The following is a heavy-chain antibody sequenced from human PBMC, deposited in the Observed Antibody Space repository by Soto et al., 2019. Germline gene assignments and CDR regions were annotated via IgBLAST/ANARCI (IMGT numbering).Heavy chain of an antibody. CDR2: INPSDGST. CDR3: ARSRTYWAPFDP. CDR1: GYTFTSYF. J-gene: IGHJ5*02. D-gene: IGHD2-8*02. V-gene: IGHV1-46*01. Sequence: QVQLVQSGAEVKKPGTSVKVSCKASGYTFTSYFLHWVRQAPGQRLEWMGIINPSDGSTSYEQKFQGRLTLTTDTSTSTVYMDLSSLTSEDTAVYYCARSRTYWAPFDPWGQGTLVTVSS.